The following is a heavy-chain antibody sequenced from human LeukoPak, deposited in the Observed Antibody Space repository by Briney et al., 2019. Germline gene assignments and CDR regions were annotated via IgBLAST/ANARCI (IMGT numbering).Heavy chain of an antibody. D-gene: IGHD2-15*01. CDR3: ARRYCSGGSCLDY. CDR1: GGSISSSSYY. V-gene: IGHV4-39*01. CDR2: IYYSGST. J-gene: IGHJ4*02. Sequence: SETLSLTCTVSGGSISSSSYYWGWIRQPPGKGLEWIGSIYYSGSTYYNPSLKSRVTISVGTSKNQFSLKLSSVTAADAAVYYCARRYCSGGSCLDYWGQGTLVTVSS.